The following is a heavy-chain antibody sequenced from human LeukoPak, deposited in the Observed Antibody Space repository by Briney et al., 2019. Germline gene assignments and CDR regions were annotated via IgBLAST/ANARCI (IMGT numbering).Heavy chain of an antibody. V-gene: IGHV3-23*01. CDR1: GFTFSSYA. D-gene: IGHD3-22*01. CDR2: ISGSGGST. J-gene: IGHJ3*02. Sequence: GGSLRLSCAASGFTFSSYAMSWVRQAPGKGLEWVSAISGSGGSTYYADSVKGRFTISRDNSKNTLYLQMNSLRAEDTAVYYCARDRYYYDSSGYYPTDAFDIWGQGTMVTVSS. CDR3: ARDRYYYDSSGYYPTDAFDI.